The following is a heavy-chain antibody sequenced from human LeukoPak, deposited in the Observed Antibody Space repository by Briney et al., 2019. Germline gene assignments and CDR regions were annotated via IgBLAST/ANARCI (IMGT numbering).Heavy chain of an antibody. J-gene: IGHJ3*02. V-gene: IGHV1-2*06. CDR3: ATNMRVNAFDI. Sequence: ASVKVSCKASGYTFTYYYIHWVRQAPGQGLEWMGRINPYTGGTKYVQKYQGRVTMTRDTSITTAYMELSSLISDDTAVYYCATNMRVNAFDIWGQGTMVTVSS. D-gene: IGHD3-22*01. CDR2: INPYTGGT. CDR1: GYTFTYYY.